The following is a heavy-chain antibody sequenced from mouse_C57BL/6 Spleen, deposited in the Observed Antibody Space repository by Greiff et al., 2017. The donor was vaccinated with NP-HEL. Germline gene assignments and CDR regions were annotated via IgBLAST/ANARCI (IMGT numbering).Heavy chain of an antibody. CDR2: ISSGGDYI. CDR3: TIDLGYYSNSYFDY. Sequence: EVKLVESGEGLVKPGGSLKLSCAASGFTFSSYAMSWVRQTPEKRLEWVAYISSGGDYIYYADTVKGRFTISRDNARNTLYLQMSSLKSEDTAMYYCTIDLGYYSNSYFDYWGQGTTLTVSS. V-gene: IGHV5-9-1*02. D-gene: IGHD2-5*01. J-gene: IGHJ2*01. CDR1: GFTFSSYA.